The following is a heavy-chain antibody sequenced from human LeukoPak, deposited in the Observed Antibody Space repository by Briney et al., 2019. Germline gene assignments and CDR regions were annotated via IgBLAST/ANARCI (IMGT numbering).Heavy chain of an antibody. J-gene: IGHJ4*02. CDR1: GFTFSNYA. Sequence: GGSLRLSCAASGFTFSNYAMHWVRQAPGKGLEWVANIKQDGSEKYYVDSVKGRFTISRDNAKNSLYLQMNSLRAEDTAVYYCASLYSSSRGNYFDYWGQGTLVTVSS. V-gene: IGHV3-7*01. D-gene: IGHD6-13*01. CDR2: IKQDGSEK. CDR3: ASLYSSSRGNYFDY.